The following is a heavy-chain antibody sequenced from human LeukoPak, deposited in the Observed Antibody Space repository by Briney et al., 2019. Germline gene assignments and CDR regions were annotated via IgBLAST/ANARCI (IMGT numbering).Heavy chain of an antibody. Sequence: GGSLRLSCAGSGVSFSRYWMNWVRQAPGKGLEWVANIKADGSEKNYLDSVKGRFTISRDNAKNTLYLQMNSLRAEDTAVYYCARERKYDSNFDYWGQGTLVTVSS. CDR2: IKADGSEK. CDR3: ARERKYDSNFDY. CDR1: GVSFSRYW. J-gene: IGHJ4*02. V-gene: IGHV3-7*01. D-gene: IGHD1-1*01.